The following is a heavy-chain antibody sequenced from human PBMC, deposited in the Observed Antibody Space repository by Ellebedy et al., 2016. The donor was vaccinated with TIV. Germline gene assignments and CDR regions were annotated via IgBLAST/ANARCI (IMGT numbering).Heavy chain of an antibody. J-gene: IGHJ6*02. CDR1: GYTFTSYY. V-gene: IGHV1-46*01. Sequence: AASVKVSCKASGYTFTSYYMHWVRQAPGQGLAWMGIINPTAGSTSSAQKFQGRVTMTSDTSKRTVYMELSSLRSEDTAVYYCARAPSVDPHMDVWGQGTTVTVSS. CDR3: ARAPSVDPHMDV. D-gene: IGHD6-19*01. CDR2: INPTAGST.